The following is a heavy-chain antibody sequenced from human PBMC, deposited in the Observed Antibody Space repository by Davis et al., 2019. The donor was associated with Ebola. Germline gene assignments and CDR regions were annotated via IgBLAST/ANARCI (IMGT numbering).Heavy chain of an antibody. V-gene: IGHV4-59*01. CDR1: GGSISSYY. Sequence: MPSETLSLTCTVSGGSISSYYWSWIRQPPGKGLEWIGYIYYSGSTNYNPSLKSRVTISVDTSKNQFSLKLSSVTAADTAVYYCARELDWYFDLWGRGTLVTVSS. CDR2: IYYSGST. CDR3: ARELDWYFDL. J-gene: IGHJ2*01.